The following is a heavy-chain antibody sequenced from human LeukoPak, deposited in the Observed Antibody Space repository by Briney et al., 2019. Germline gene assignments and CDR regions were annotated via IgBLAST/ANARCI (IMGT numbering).Heavy chain of an antibody. CDR1: GYSFTSYW. J-gene: IGHJ3*02. Sequence: GESLKISCKGSGYSFTSYWLAWVRQMPGKGLEWMGVIYPADSDTRYSPSFQGQVTISADKSISTAYLQWSSLKASDTAIYYCARQRGRMTGYVAGAFDIWGQGTMVTVSS. D-gene: IGHD3-9*01. CDR2: IYPADSDT. V-gene: IGHV5-51*01. CDR3: ARQRGRMTGYVAGAFDI.